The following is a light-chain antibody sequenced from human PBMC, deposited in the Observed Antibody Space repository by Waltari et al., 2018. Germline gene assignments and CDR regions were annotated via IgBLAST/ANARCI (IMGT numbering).Light chain of an antibody. Sequence: DIQMTQSPSTLSASVGDRVTITCRASQSISSWLAWYQQKPGKAPNLLISDASHLEAGVPSRFSGSGYGTDFTFTISSLQPEDFATYYCQQHDNPPFTFGQGTKLEIK. V-gene: IGKV1-33*01. CDR2: DAS. J-gene: IGKJ2*01. CDR1: QSISSW. CDR3: QQHDNPPFT.